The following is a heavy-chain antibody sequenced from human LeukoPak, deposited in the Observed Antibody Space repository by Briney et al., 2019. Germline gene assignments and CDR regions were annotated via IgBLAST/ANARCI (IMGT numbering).Heavy chain of an antibody. D-gene: IGHD1-26*01. J-gene: IGHJ4*02. V-gene: IGHV3-23*01. CDR2: ISGSGGST. Sequence: GGSLRLSCAASGFTFSSYGMSWVRQAPGKGLEWVSAISGSGGSTYYADSVKGRFTISRDNSKNTLYLQMNSLRADDTAVYYCAKDSPLLRGFAYWGQGTLVTVSS. CDR1: GFTFSSYG. CDR3: AKDSPLLRGFAY.